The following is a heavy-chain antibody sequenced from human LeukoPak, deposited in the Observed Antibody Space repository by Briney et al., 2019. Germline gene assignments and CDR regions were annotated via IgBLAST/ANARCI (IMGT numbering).Heavy chain of an antibody. J-gene: IGHJ5*02. Sequence: SGPTLVKPTQTLTLTCTFSGFSLSTSGVGVGWIRQPPGKALEWLALIYWNGDKRYSPSLKSRLTITKDTSKNQVVLTMTNMDPVDTATYYCAHSRQTSPDDYSNYDWFDPWGQGTLVTVSS. V-gene: IGHV2-5*01. D-gene: IGHD4-11*01. CDR3: AHSRQTSPDDYSNYDWFDP. CDR1: GFSLSTSGVG. CDR2: IYWNGDK.